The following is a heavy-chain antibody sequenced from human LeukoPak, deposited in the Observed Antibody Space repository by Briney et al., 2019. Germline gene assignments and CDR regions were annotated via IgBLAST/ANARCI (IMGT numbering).Heavy chain of an antibody. V-gene: IGHV3-53*01. J-gene: IGHJ4*02. CDR3: ARGLVATITYDY. D-gene: IGHD5-12*01. CDR2: IYSGGST. Sequence: GGSLRLSCAASGFTVSSNYMSWVRQAPGKGLEWVSVIYSGGSTYYADSVKGRFTISRDNSKNTLYLQMNSLRAEDTAVYYCARGLVATITYDYWGQGTLVTVSS. CDR1: GFTVSSNY.